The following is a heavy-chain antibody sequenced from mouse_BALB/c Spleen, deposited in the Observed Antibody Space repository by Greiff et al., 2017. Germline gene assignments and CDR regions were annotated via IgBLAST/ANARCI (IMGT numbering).Heavy chain of an antibody. Sequence: EVKVVESGGGLVKPGGSLKLSCAASGFTFSSYAMSWVRQTPEKRLEWVASISSGGSTYYPDSVKGRFTISRDNARNILYLQMSSLRSEDTAMYYCARLSYGSSYDYFDYWGQGTTLTVSS. CDR1: GFTFSSYA. CDR2: ISSGGST. CDR3: ARLSYGSSYDYFDY. D-gene: IGHD1-1*01. V-gene: IGHV5-6-5*01. J-gene: IGHJ2*01.